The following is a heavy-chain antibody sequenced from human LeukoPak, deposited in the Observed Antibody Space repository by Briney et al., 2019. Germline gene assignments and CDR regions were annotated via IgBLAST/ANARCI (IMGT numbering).Heavy chain of an antibody. J-gene: IGHJ4*02. D-gene: IGHD2-15*01. CDR1: GRSNSSGDYY. CDR3: ARAPGVVPYLFDY. Sequence: PSQTLSLTCTVSGRSNSSGDYYWSWIRPPQGKGLEWIGYIYYSGRTYYNPSLKSRVTISVDTSKNQFSLKLISVIAADTAVYYCARAPGVVPYLFDYWGQGTLVTVSS. V-gene: IGHV4-30-4*08. CDR2: IYYSGRT.